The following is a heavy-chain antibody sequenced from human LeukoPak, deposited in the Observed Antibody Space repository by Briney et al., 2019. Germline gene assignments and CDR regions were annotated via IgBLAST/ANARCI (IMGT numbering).Heavy chain of an antibody. CDR2: ISGSGGST. V-gene: IGHV3-23*01. J-gene: IGHJ4*02. D-gene: IGHD6-6*01. Sequence: GGSLRLSCAASGFTFSDYAMSWVRQAPGKGLEWVSTISGSGGSTYYADSVKGRFIMSRDNSKNTLYLQMNSLRAEDTAVYYCVKKSSAGSYCFDFWGQGTLVTVSS. CDR3: VKKSSAGSYCFDF. CDR1: GFTFSDYA.